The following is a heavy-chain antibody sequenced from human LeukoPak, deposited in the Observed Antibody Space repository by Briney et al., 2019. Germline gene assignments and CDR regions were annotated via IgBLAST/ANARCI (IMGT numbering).Heavy chain of an antibody. CDR1: GLIVSANY. CDR2: IYSGGST. Sequence: GGSLRLSCAASGLIVSANYMTWVRQAPGKGLEWVSVIYSGGSTYYADSVKGRFTISRDNSKNTLYLQMNSLRAEDTAVYYCARVGDYYDSSGASDYWGQGTLVTVSS. J-gene: IGHJ4*02. D-gene: IGHD3-22*01. V-gene: IGHV3-53*01. CDR3: ARVGDYYDSSGASDY.